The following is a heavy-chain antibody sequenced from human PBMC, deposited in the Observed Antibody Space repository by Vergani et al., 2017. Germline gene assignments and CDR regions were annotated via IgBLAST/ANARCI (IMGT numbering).Heavy chain of an antibody. J-gene: IGHJ4*02. CDR1: GASVNSYS. V-gene: IGHV4-59*02. Sequence: QVKLQESGPGLVKPSETLSLTCTVSGASVNSYSCSCIWLPPGKGLEWMWYVSFRGDTLYDPSVKRRMTISLNTSSNQFSLYLTSVTAADTAVYYCARSRIYYGAGSPDYWGQGTLVTVSS. CDR3: ARSRIYYGAGSPDY. CDR2: VSFRGDT. D-gene: IGHD3-10*01.